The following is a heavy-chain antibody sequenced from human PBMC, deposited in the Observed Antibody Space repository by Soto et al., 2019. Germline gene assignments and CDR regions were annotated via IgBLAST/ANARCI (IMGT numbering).Heavy chain of an antibody. CDR3: ARRQWPPRENWFDP. D-gene: IGHD6-19*01. CDR2: IYHSGST. Sequence: SETLSLTCAVSGGSISSGGYSWSWIRQPPGKGLEWIGYIYHSGSTYYNPSLKSRVTISVDRSKNQFSLKLSSVTAADTAVYYCARRQWPPRENWFDPWGQGTLVTVSS. CDR1: GGSISSGGYS. V-gene: IGHV4-30-2*01. J-gene: IGHJ5*02.